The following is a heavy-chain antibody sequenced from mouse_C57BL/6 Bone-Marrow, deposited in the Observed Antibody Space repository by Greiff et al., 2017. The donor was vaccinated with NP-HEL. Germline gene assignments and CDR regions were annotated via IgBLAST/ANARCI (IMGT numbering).Heavy chain of an antibody. Sequence: VQLQQPGAELVKPGASVKLSCKASGYTFTSYWMQWVKQRPGQGLEWIVEIDPSDSYTNYNQKFKGKATLTVDTSSSTAYMQLSSLTSEDSAVYYCARSSLYYGSSYGYWGQGTTLTVSS. V-gene: IGHV1-50*01. CDR2: IDPSDSYT. J-gene: IGHJ2*01. CDR1: GYTFTSYW. D-gene: IGHD1-1*01. CDR3: ARSSLYYGSSYGY.